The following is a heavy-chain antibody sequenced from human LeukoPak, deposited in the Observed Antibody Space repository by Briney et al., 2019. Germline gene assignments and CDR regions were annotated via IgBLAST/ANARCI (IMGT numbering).Heavy chain of an antibody. D-gene: IGHD1-26*01. J-gene: IGHJ4*02. CDR2: INPSGGST. Sequence: ASVKVSCKASGYTFTSYAMHWVRQAPGQGLEWMGIINPSGGSTSYAQKFQGRVTMTRDTSTSTVYMELSSLRSEDTAVYYCARATLPRRPTSFFDYWGQGTLVTVSS. V-gene: IGHV1-46*01. CDR3: ARATLPRRPTSFFDY. CDR1: GYTFTSYA.